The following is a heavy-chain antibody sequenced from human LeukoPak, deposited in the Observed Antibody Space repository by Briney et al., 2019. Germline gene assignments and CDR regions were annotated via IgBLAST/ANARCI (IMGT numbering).Heavy chain of an antibody. CDR3: ASLDTAKQPLANH. J-gene: IGHJ5*02. CDR2: IKQERGQE. CDR1: GLTFSNHW. Sequence: GGSLRLSCVASGLTFSNHWMSWVRQAPGKGLEWVANIKQERGQEYYVDSVKGRFTISKDSAKNSLYLQMNSLRVEDTAMYYCASLDTAKQPLANHWGQGTLVTVSS. V-gene: IGHV3-7*03. D-gene: IGHD5-18*01.